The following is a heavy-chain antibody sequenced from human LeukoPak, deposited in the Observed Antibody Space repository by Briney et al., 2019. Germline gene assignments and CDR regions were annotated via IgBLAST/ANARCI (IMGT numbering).Heavy chain of an antibody. CDR3: ARERAAHFDY. Sequence: GGSLRLSCAASGFTFSTYAMHWVRQAPGKGLEWVAVISYDGSNKYYADSVKGRFAISRDNSKNTLYLQMNSLRAEDTAVYYCARERAAHFDYWGQGTLVTVSS. V-gene: IGHV3-30*09. D-gene: IGHD6-13*01. CDR1: GFTFSTYA. J-gene: IGHJ4*02. CDR2: ISYDGSNK.